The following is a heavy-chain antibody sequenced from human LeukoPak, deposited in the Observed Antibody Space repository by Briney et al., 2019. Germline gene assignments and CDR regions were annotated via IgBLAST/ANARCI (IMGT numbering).Heavy chain of an antibody. CDR2: MYSGGDT. V-gene: IGHV3-53*01. CDR3: ARDAAQVPAAGVLAS. D-gene: IGHD6-13*01. Sequence: PGGSLRLSCAACGFTVSDNYMSWVRQAPGKGLEWVSVMYSGGDTYYANSVKGRFTFSRDISKNTLFLQMNGLTTEDTAMYYCARDAAQVPAAGVLASWGQGTLVTVSS. CDR1: GFTVSDNY. J-gene: IGHJ5*02.